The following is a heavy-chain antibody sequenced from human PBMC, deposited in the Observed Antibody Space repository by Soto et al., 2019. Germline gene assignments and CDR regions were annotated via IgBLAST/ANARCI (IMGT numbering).Heavy chain of an antibody. CDR3: ARHGTSYCSSASCYAGDYYYYMDV. Sequence: SETLSLTCTVSGGSISSSSYYWGWIRQPPGKGLEWIGSIYYSGSTYYNPSLKSRVTISLDTSKNQFSLKLNSVTAADTAVLYCARHGTSYCSSASCYAGDYYYYMDVWGKGTTVTVSS. CDR1: GGSISSSSYY. J-gene: IGHJ6*03. D-gene: IGHD2-2*01. CDR2: IYYSGST. V-gene: IGHV4-39*01.